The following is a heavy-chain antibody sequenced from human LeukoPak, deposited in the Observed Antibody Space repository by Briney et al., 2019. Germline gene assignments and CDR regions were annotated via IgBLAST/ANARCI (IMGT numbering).Heavy chain of an antibody. CDR1: GFTFSGSA. Sequence: GGSLRLSCAASGFTFSGSAMHWVRQASGKGLEWVGRIRSKANSYATAYAVSVKGRFSISRDDSKNTAYLQMNSLKTEDTAVYYCTRSVQHWGQGTLVTVSS. CDR2: IRSKANSYAT. V-gene: IGHV3-73*01. J-gene: IGHJ1*01. CDR3: TRSVQH.